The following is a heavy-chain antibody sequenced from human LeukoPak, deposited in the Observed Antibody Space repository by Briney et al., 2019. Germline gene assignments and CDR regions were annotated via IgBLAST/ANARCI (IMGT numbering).Heavy chain of an antibody. CDR1: GFTFSRYW. Sequence: GGSLRLSCAASGFTFSRYWMTWVRQAPGKGLEWGANINQDGSEKLSVDSVKGRFTISRDNAKNSLFLQMHSVRAEDTPVYYCARDLRDTSSYSFDHWGQGPLVTVSS. D-gene: IGHD3-22*01. CDR3: ARDLRDTSSYSFDH. V-gene: IGHV3-7*01. CDR2: INQDGSEK. J-gene: IGHJ4*02.